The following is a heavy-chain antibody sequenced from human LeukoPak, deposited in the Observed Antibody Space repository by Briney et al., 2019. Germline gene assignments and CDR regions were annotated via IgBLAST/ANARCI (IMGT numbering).Heavy chain of an antibody. Sequence: ASVKVSCKASGYTFTGYYMHWVRQAPGQGLEWMGWINPNSGGTNYAQKFQGRVTMTRDTSISTAYMELSRLRSDDTAVYYCARYLYDILTGSWFDPWGQGTLVTVSS. CDR1: GYTFTGYY. J-gene: IGHJ5*02. D-gene: IGHD3-9*01. V-gene: IGHV1-2*02. CDR2: INPNSGGT. CDR3: ARYLYDILTGSWFDP.